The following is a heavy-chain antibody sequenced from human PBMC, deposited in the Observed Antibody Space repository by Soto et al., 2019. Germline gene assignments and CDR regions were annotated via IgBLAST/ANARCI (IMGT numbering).Heavy chain of an antibody. Sequence: EVQLVESGGGLVKPGGSLRLSCAASGFTFSSYSMNGVRQAPGKGLEWVSSISSSSSYIYYADSVKGRFTISRDNAKNSLYLQMNSLRAEDTAVYYCARDRCSGGSCYPPIDYWGQGTLVTVSS. J-gene: IGHJ4*02. CDR2: ISSSSSYI. V-gene: IGHV3-21*01. D-gene: IGHD2-15*01. CDR1: GFTFSSYS. CDR3: ARDRCSGGSCYPPIDY.